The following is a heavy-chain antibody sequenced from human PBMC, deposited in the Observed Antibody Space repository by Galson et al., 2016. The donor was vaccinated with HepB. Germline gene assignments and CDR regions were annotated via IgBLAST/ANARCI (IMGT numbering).Heavy chain of an antibody. Sequence: SLRLSCAGSGFTFSTCTMSWVRQAPGKGLEWVSGTDGSGGSTYYADSVKGRFTISRDNSKSTMYLQMNSLKAEDTAIYYCAKDRYWNRDFDYWGQGTLVTVSS. CDR3: AKDRYWNRDFDY. CDR2: TDGSGGST. V-gene: IGHV3-23*01. D-gene: IGHD1-1*01. J-gene: IGHJ4*02. CDR1: GFTFSTCT.